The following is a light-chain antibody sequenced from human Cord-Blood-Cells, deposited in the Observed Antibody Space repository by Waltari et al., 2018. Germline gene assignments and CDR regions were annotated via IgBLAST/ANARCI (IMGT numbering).Light chain of an antibody. Sequence: QSVLTQPPSVSGAPGQRVTISCTGSSANTGAGYDVHWYQQLPGTAPKRLIYGNNNRPSGVPDRFSGSKSGTSASLAITGLQAEDEADYYCQSYDSSLSGSVFGGGTKLTVL. V-gene: IGLV1-40*01. CDR1: SANTGAGYD. CDR3: QSYDSSLSGSV. CDR2: GNN. J-gene: IGLJ3*02.